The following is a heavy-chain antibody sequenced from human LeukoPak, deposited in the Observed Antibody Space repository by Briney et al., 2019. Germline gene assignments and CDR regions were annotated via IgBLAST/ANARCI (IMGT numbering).Heavy chain of an antibody. CDR2: ISSSGSTI. CDR3: ARDPDYGGNQELDY. Sequence: PGGSLRLSCAASGFTFRSYRMSWVRQAPGKGLEWVSYISSSGSTIYYADSVKGRFTISRDNAKNSLYLQMNSLRAEDTAVYYCARDPDYGGNQELDYWGQGTLVTVSP. V-gene: IGHV3-48*04. CDR1: GFTFRSYR. J-gene: IGHJ4*02. D-gene: IGHD4-23*01.